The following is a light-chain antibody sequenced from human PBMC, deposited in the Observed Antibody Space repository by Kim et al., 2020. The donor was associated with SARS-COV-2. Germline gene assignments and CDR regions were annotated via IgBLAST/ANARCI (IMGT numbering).Light chain of an antibody. J-gene: IGLJ1*01. CDR1: SSDVGGYNY. Sequence: ITISCNGTSSDVGGYNYVSWYQQHPGKAPKLMIYDVSNRPSGVSNRFSGSKSGNTASLTISGLQAEDEADYYCSSYTSSSTPFYVFGTGTKVTVL. V-gene: IGLV2-14*03. CDR2: DVS. CDR3: SSYTSSSTPFYV.